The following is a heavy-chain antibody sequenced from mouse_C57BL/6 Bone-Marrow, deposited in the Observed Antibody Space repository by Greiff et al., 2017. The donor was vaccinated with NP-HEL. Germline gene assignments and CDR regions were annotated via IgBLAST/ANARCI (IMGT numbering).Heavy chain of an antibody. CDR3: AREGLGGRYFDY. CDR1: GYSITSGYY. CDR2: ISYDGSN. J-gene: IGHJ2*01. V-gene: IGHV3-6*01. D-gene: IGHD4-1*01. Sequence: EVKLMESGPGLVKPSQSLSLTCSVTGYSITSGYYWNWIRQFPGNKLEWMGYISYDGSNNYNPSLKNRISITRDTSKNQFFLKLNSVTTEDTATYYCAREGLGGRYFDYWGQGTTLTVSS.